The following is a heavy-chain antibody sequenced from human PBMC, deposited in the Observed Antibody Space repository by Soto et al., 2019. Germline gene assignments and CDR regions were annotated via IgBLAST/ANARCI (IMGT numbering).Heavy chain of an antibody. V-gene: IGHV3-21*01. CDR2: IGTRSDI. CDR3: AREETAWPLAYGLDV. D-gene: IGHD2-21*02. J-gene: IGHJ6*02. CDR1: GFTFSTYS. Sequence: GGSLRLSCVASGFTFSTYSMNWVRQAPGKGLEWVSTIGTRSDIYYAEPVKGRFTISRDNAKNSLSLQMNSLRVEDTAVYYCAREETAWPLAYGLDVWGQGTAVTVSS.